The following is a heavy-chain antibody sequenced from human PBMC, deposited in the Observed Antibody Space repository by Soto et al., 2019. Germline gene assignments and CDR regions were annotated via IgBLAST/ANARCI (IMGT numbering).Heavy chain of an antibody. CDR1: GFTFTNSV. CDR2: IVVGSANT. V-gene: IGHV1-58*01. J-gene: IGHJ4*02. D-gene: IGHD3-10*01. Sequence: SVKVSCKASGFTFTNSVVQWVRQARGQRLEWIGWIVVGSANTNYAQKFQARVTITRDMSTSTAYMELSSLRSEDTAGYYCAAGLGSMVRLGIDYWGQGTLVTVSS. CDR3: AAGLGSMVRLGIDY.